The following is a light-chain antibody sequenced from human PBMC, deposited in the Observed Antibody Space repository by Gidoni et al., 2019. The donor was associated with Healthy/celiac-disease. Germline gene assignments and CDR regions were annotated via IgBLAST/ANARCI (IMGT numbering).Light chain of an antibody. CDR2: AAS. Sequence: QMTQPPSSLSASVGDRVTITCRASQSISSYLNWYQQKPGKAPKLLIYAASSLQSGVPSRFSGSGSGTDFTLTISSLQPEDFATYYCQQSYSTPRTFGGGTKVEIK. CDR3: QQSYSTPRT. CDR1: QSISSY. V-gene: IGKV1-39*01. J-gene: IGKJ4*01.